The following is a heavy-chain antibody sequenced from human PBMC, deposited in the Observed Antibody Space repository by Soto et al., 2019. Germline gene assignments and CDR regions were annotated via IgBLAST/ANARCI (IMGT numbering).Heavy chain of an antibody. D-gene: IGHD6-13*01. V-gene: IGHV4-34*01. CDR3: ARGSGSSAVDY. CDR2: INHSGST. CDR1: GGSFSGYY. Sequence: QVQLQQWGAGLLKPSETLSLTCAVYGGSFSGYYWSWIRQPPGKGLEWIGEINHSGSTNYNPSLKSRVTISVDTSKNQFSLKLSSVTAADTAVYYCARGSGSSAVDYWGQGTLVTVSS. J-gene: IGHJ4*02.